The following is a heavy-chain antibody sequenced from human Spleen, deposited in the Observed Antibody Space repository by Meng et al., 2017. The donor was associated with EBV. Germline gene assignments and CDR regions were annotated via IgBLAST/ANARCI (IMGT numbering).Heavy chain of an antibody. CDR2: VFWDGDK. CDR1: GFSVNTDGVG. J-gene: IGHJ4*02. V-gene: IGHV2-5*02. D-gene: IGHD2-15*01. CDR3: AHAQRRRSCSGGNCYSFDY. Sequence: QITLKESGPTLLKPTETLTLTCTCSGFSVNTDGVGVGWIRQSPGKALEWLAIVFWDGDKRYRTSLKTRLTITKDAPKNQVALTMTNMDPVDTDTYYCAHAQRRRSCSGGNCYSFDYWGQGTLVTVSS.